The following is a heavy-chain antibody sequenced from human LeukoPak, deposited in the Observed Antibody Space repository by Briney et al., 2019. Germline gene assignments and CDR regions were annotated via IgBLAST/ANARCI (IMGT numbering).Heavy chain of an antibody. CDR3: ARGGYSNANKFYYYGMDV. CDR2: ISSSGSTI. D-gene: IGHD4-11*01. V-gene: IGHV3-48*03. CDR1: GFIFSSYE. Sequence: PGGSLRFSCAASGFIFSSYEMNWVRQAPGKGLEWVSYISSSGSTIYYADSVKGRFTISRDNAKNSLYLQMNSLRAEDTAVYYCARGGYSNANKFYYYGMDVWGQGTTVTV. J-gene: IGHJ6*02.